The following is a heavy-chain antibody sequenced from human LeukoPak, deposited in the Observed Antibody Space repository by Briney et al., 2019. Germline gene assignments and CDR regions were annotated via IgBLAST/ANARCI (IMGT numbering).Heavy chain of an antibody. Sequence: GGSLRLSCAASGFTFSTYAMSWVRQAPGKGLEWVSVISGTGDSTYYADSVKGRFTISRVNSKHTLYLEMNSLRAEDTAAYYCAKSMYFYGSGGADYWGQGTLVTVSS. J-gene: IGHJ4*02. CDR1: GFTFSTYA. CDR3: AKSMYFYGSGGADY. D-gene: IGHD3-10*01. CDR2: ISGTGDST. V-gene: IGHV3-23*01.